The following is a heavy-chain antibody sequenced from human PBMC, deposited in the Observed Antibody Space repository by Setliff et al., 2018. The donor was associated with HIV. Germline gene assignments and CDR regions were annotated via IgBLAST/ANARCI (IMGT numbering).Heavy chain of an antibody. CDR1: GGSFSGYY. CDR3: ARGNRYPQYSYGYVPLFDYYYYMDV. J-gene: IGHJ6*03. V-gene: IGHV4-34*01. CDR2: INHSGST. Sequence: SETLSLTCAVYGGSFSGYYWSWIRKPPGKGLEWIGEINHSGSTNYNMSLWSRVTISLDASRNQFSLELISVTAADTAVYYGARGNRYPQYSYGYVPLFDYYYYMDVWGKGTTVTVSS. D-gene: IGHD5-18*01.